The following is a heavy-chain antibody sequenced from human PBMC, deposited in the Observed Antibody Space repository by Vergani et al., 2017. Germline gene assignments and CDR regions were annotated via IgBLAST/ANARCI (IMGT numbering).Heavy chain of an antibody. CDR1: GYTFNTYA. CDR2: INTNNGDP. V-gene: IGHV7-4-1*02. D-gene: IGHD2-21*01. CDR3: AREGGPHSI. Sequence: QVLVVQSGSEFKKPGASVKVPCKISGYTFNTYAICWVRQPPGQGLEWMGWINTNNGDPTYDQDLTGRFIFSLDTSASTAYLEINNRKPEDTAFYYCAREGGPHSIWGQGTLVTVSS. J-gene: IGHJ4*03.